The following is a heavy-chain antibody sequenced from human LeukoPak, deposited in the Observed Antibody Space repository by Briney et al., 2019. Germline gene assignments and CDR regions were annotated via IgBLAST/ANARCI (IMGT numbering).Heavy chain of an antibody. CDR3: AKDNYPYGSFDF. Sequence: ASVKVSCKTSGYTFTAYDLHWVRQAPGQGPEWLGWIKPGNGVTRYAQKFQGRVTITSDTSITTAYMELSSLKSDDTGVYYCAKDNYPYGSFDFWGREPWSPSPQ. J-gene: IGHJ4*02. CDR1: GYTFTAYD. CDR2: IKPGNGVT. V-gene: IGHV1-2*02. D-gene: IGHD4-11*01.